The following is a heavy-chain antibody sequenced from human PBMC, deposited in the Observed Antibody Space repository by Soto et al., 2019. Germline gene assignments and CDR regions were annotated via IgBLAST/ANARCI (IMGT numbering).Heavy chain of an antibody. CDR3: AKDRGVAAEPIEPSH. V-gene: IGHV3-30*18. J-gene: IGHJ4*02. D-gene: IGHD6-13*01. CDR1: GFTFSSYG. Sequence: GGSLRLASAASGFTFSSYGMHWVRQAPGKGLEWVAVISYDGSNKYYADSVKGRFTISRDNSKNTLYLQMNSLRAEDTAVYYCAKDRGVAAEPIEPSHWGQGTLVTVSS. CDR2: ISYDGSNK.